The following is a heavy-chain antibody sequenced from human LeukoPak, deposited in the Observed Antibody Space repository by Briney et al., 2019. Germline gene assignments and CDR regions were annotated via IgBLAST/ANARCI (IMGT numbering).Heavy chain of an antibody. Sequence: GRSLRLSCAVSEFTFINCAMHWVRQAPGKGLEWVAVVSCDGNNKYYADSVKGRFTISRDKSKNMLYLQMSTLRAEDTAVYFCAREELPLMGVWFGEGRFDYWGQGTLVTVSS. V-gene: IGHV3-30*15. CDR2: VSCDGNNK. D-gene: IGHD3-10*01. J-gene: IGHJ4*02. CDR1: EFTFINCA. CDR3: AREELPLMGVWFGEGRFDY.